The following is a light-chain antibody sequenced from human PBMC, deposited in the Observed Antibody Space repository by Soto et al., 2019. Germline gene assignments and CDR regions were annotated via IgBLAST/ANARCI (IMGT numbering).Light chain of an antibody. Sequence: EIVMSHCPPTLSVSPGERATLSRRTSQSLRSDLAWYQQKPGQAPRLLIYGASTRATDVPARFSGSGSGTEFTLTIGSLQSEDSAVYYCQQYDNWPPTFGQGTQLEIK. CDR1: QSLRSD. V-gene: IGKV3-15*01. J-gene: IGKJ5*01. CDR2: GAS. CDR3: QQYDNWPPT.